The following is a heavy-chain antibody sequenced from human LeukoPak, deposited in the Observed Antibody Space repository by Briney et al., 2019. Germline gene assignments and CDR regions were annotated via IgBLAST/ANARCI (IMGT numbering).Heavy chain of an antibody. CDR3: AKVTAAAGRSGYDAFDI. CDR1: GFTFSSYG. Sequence: GGSLRLSCAASGFTFSSYGMSWVRQAPGKGLEWVSARSGSGGSTYYADSVKGRFTISRDNSMNTLYLQMNSLRAEDTAVCYCAKVTAAAGRSGYDAFDIWGQGTMVTVSS. CDR2: RSGSGGST. V-gene: IGHV3-23*01. D-gene: IGHD6-13*01. J-gene: IGHJ3*02.